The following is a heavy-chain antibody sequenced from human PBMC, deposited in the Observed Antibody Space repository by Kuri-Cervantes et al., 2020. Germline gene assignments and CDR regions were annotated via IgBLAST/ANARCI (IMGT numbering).Heavy chain of an antibody. CDR1: GITVSSNY. CDR2: IYSGGST. Sequence: GESLKISCAASGITVSSNYMSWVRQAPGKGLEWVSVIYSGGSTYYADSVKGRFTISRDNSKNTLYPQMNSLRAEDTAVYYCARDRVLRFSGGFGGYYGMDVWGHGTTVTVSS. V-gene: IGHV3-66*01. J-gene: IGHJ6*02. D-gene: IGHD3-3*01. CDR3: ARDRVLRFSGGFGGYYGMDV.